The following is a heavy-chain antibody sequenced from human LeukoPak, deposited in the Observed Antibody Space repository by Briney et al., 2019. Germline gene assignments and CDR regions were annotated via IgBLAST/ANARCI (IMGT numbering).Heavy chain of an antibody. J-gene: IGHJ4*02. V-gene: IGHV3-33*06. CDR1: GFTFSSYG. CDR3: AKSIEAAAGPGGY. Sequence: PGGSLRLSCAASGFTFSSYGMHWVRQAPGKGLEWVAVIWYDGSNKYYADSVKGRFTISRDNSKNTLYPQMNSLRAEDTAVYYCAKSIEAAAGPGGYWGQGTLVTVSS. D-gene: IGHD6-13*01. CDR2: IWYDGSNK.